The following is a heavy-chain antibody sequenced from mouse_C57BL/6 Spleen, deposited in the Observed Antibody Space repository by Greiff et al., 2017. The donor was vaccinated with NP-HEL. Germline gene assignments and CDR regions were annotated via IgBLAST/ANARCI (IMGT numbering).Heavy chain of an antibody. V-gene: IGHV5-4*01. Sequence: EVQGVESGGGLVKPGGSLKLSCAASGFTFSSYAMSWVRQTPEKRLEWVATISDGGSYTYYPDNVKGRFTISRDNAKNNLYLQMSHLKSEDTAMYYCARAQAPDWNYAMDYWGQGTSVTVSS. D-gene: IGHD2-13*01. J-gene: IGHJ4*01. CDR3: ARAQAPDWNYAMDY. CDR1: GFTFSSYA. CDR2: ISDGGSYT.